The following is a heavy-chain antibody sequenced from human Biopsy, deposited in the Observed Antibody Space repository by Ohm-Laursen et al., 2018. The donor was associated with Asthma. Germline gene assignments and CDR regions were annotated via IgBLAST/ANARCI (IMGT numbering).Heavy chain of an antibody. J-gene: IGHJ4*02. CDR3: ARERAGYYGSGSYLGY. D-gene: IGHD3-10*01. V-gene: IGHV4-61*01. CDR1: GGSVNSGSYY. CDR2: IYYSGST. Sequence: SQTLSLTCIVSGGSVNSGSYYWSWIRQPPGKGLEWIGYIYYSGSTNYNPSLKSRVTISVDTSKNQFSLKLSSVTAADTAVYYCARERAGYYGSGSYLGYWGQGTLVTVSS.